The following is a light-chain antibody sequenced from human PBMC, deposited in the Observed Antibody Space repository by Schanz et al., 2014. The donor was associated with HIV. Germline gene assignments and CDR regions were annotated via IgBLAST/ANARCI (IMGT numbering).Light chain of an antibody. V-gene: IGLV2-14*03. Sequence: QSVLTQPASVSGSPGQSITISCTGTSSDVGGYDYLSWYQQHPGKAPKLMIYDVSNRPSGVFNRFSGSKSGNTASLTISGLQAEDEADYYCSSFAGSNIPWVFGGGTKVTVL. CDR1: SSDVGGYDY. CDR2: DVS. CDR3: SSFAGSNIPWV. J-gene: IGLJ3*02.